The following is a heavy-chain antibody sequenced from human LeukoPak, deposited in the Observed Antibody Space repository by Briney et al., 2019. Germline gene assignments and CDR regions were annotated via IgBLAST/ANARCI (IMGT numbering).Heavy chain of an antibody. CDR1: GYTFSCYE. V-gene: IGHV1-8*01. D-gene: IGHD3-10*01. CDR3: VRLFVQEPSGWFDP. Sequence: GASVKVSCKTSGYTFSCYEINWVRQSPGQVLEWMVWMIPNSGNTAYAQKFQGRVTMTRDAFIRTAYMELSSLRSEDTAVYYCVRLFVQEPSGWFDPWGQGTLVTVS. J-gene: IGHJ5*02. CDR2: MIPNSGNT.